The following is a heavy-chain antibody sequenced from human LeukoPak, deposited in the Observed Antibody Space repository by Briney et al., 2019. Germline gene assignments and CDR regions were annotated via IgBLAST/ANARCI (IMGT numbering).Heavy chain of an antibody. D-gene: IGHD3-22*01. Sequence: KPGGSLRLSCAASGFTFSSYSMSWVRQAPGKGLEWVSSISSSSSYIYYADSVKGRFTISKDNAKNSLYLQMNSLRAEDTAVYYCARDRRRRNYYDSSGYDYWGQGTLVTVSS. V-gene: IGHV3-21*01. CDR2: ISSSSSYI. J-gene: IGHJ4*02. CDR1: GFTFSSYS. CDR3: ARDRRRRNYYDSSGYDY.